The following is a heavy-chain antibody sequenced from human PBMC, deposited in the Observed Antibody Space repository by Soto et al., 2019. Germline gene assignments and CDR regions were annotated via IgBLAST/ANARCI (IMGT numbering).Heavy chain of an antibody. J-gene: IGHJ3*02. V-gene: IGHV4-39*01. D-gene: IGHD5-12*01. CDR1: GGSISSSSYY. CDR3: ARHMLGGYSGYDDSSGAFDI. CDR2: IYYSGST. Sequence: SETLSLTCTVSGGSISSSSYYWGWIRQPPGKGLEWIGSIYYSGSTYYNPSLKSRVTISVDTSKNQFSLKLSSVTAADTAVYYCARHMLGGYSGYDDSSGAFDIWGQGTMVTVSS.